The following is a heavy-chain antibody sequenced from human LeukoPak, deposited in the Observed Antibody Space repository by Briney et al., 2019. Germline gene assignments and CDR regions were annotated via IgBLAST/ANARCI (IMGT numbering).Heavy chain of an antibody. CDR2: IYSGGST. CDR3: ARGDYYGSGSYSSGAFDI. V-gene: IGHV3-53*01. D-gene: IGHD3-10*01. J-gene: IGHJ3*02. Sequence: GGSLRLSCAASGFTVSSNYMSWVRRAPGKGLEWVSVIYSGGSTYYADSVKGRFTISRDNSKNTLYLQMNSLRAEDTAVYYCARGDYYGSGSYSSGAFDIWGQGTMVTVSS. CDR1: GFTVSSNY.